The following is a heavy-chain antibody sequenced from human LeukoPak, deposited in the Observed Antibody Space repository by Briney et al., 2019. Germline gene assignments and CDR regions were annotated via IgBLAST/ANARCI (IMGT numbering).Heavy chain of an antibody. D-gene: IGHD5-12*01. Sequence: GASVKVSCKASGYTFTSYYMHWVRQAPGQGLEWMGIINPSGGSTSYAQKFQGRVTVTRDTSTSTAYMELSSLRSEDTAVYYCASLSGRDGGYFPIDYWGQGTLVTVSS. CDR2: INPSGGST. V-gene: IGHV1-46*01. CDR1: GYTFTSYY. J-gene: IGHJ4*02. CDR3: ASLSGRDGGYFPIDY.